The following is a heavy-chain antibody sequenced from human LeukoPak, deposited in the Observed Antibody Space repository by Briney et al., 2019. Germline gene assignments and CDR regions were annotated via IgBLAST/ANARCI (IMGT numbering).Heavy chain of an antibody. CDR2: INPNSGGT. Sequence: GASVKVSCKASGYTFTGYYMHWVRQAPGQGLEWMGWINPNSGGTNYAQKFQGRVTMTRDTSISTAYMELSRLRSDDTAVYYCAILTGELLIIGHYYYMDVWGKGTTVTVSS. V-gene: IGHV1-2*02. D-gene: IGHD3-10*01. CDR1: GYTFTGYY. CDR3: AILTGELLIIGHYYYMDV. J-gene: IGHJ6*03.